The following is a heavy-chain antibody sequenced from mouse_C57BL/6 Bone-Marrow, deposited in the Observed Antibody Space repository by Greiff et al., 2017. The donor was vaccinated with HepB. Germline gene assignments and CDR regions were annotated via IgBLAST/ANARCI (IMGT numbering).Heavy chain of an antibody. CDR2: IYPRSGNT. Sequence: QVQLKESGAELARPGASVKLSCKASGYTFTSYGISWVKQRTGQGLEWIGEIYPRSGNTYYNEKFKGKATLTADKSSSTAYMELRSLTSEDSAVYFCAREGENYGNFDYWGQGTTLTVSS. V-gene: IGHV1-81*01. CDR1: GYTFTSYG. D-gene: IGHD2-1*01. J-gene: IGHJ2*01. CDR3: AREGENYGNFDY.